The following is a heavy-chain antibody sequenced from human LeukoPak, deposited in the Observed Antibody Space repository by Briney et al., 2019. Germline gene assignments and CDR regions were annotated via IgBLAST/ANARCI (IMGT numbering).Heavy chain of an antibody. CDR1: GGSISSYY. V-gene: IGHV4-59*08. CDR3: ARHVGYYYGMDV. D-gene: IGHD3-16*01. J-gene: IGHJ6*02. CDR2: IYYSGST. Sequence: SSETLSLTCTVSGGSISSYYWSWIRQPPGKGLEWIGYIYYSGSTNYNPSLKSRVTISVATSKNQFSLKLSSVTAADTAVYYCARHVGYYYGMDVWGQGTTVTVSS.